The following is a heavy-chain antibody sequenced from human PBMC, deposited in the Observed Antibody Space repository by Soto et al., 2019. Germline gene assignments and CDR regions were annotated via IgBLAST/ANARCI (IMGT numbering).Heavy chain of an antibody. V-gene: IGHV4-31*03. Sequence: QVQLQESGPGLVKPSQTLSLTCTVSGGSISRGGYYWSWIRQHPGKGLEWIGYIYYSGGTYYNPSLTSRITKSVDTSENQFSLRLSCVTAADTAVYYCARKDSGSADYMDVWGKGTTVTVSS. J-gene: IGHJ6*03. CDR2: IYYSGGT. D-gene: IGHD5-12*01. CDR3: ARKDSGSADYMDV. CDR1: GGSISRGGYY.